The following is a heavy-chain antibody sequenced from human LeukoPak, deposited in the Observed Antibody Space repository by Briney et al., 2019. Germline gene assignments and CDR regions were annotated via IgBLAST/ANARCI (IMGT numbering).Heavy chain of an antibody. D-gene: IGHD1-26*01. CDR1: GFTFSSYS. J-gene: IGHJ3*02. V-gene: IGHV3-48*04. CDR3: ARFQGGGSYTTYAFDI. CDR2: ISSSSSTI. Sequence: GGSLRLSCAASGFTFSSYSMNWVRQAPGKGLEWVSYISSSSSTIYYADSVKGRFTISRDNAKNSLYLQMNSLRAEDTAVYYCARFQGGGSYTTYAFDIWGQGTMVTVSS.